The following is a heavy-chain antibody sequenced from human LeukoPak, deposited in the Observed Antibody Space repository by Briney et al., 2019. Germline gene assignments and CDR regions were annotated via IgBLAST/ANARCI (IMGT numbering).Heavy chain of an antibody. CDR2: IYYSGST. CDR3: ARFLNYYDSSGYSNWFDP. CDR1: GGSISGSSYY. J-gene: IGHJ5*02. V-gene: IGHV4-39*07. D-gene: IGHD3-22*01. Sequence: SETLSLTCTVSGGSISGSSYYWGWIRQPPGKGLEWIGSIYYSGSTYYNPSLKSRVTISVDRSKNQFSLKLSSVTAADTAVYYCARFLNYYDSSGYSNWFDPWGQGTLVTVSS.